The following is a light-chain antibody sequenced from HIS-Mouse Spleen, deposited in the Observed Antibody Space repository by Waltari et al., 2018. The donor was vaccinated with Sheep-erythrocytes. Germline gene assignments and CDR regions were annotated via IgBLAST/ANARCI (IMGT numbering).Light chain of an antibody. J-gene: IGLJ1*01. CDR3: CSYAGSYNHV. Sequence: QYALTQPRSVSGSPGQSVTISCTGTSSDVGGYNYVSWYQQHPGKAPKLMIYDVSKRPSGVPDRFSGSKSGNTASLTISGLQAEDEADYYCCSYAGSYNHVF. CDR1: SSDVGGYNY. V-gene: IGLV2-11*01. CDR2: DVS.